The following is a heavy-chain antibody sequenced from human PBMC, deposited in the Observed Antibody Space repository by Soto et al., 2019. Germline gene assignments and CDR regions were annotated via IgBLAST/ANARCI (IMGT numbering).Heavy chain of an antibody. CDR2: IYWDDNK. CDR3: THRPVSPADVDF. Sequence: QITLRESGPALVKPTQTLTLTCTFSGFSLTTVGVGVAWIRQPPGKALEWLALIYWDDNKIYTPSHKSRPSATSDTPKTPALFTMSNLDPTDTATYYGTHRPVSPADVDFWGQGTRVTVS. V-gene: IGHV2-5*02. J-gene: IGHJ4*02. CDR1: GFSLTTVGVG.